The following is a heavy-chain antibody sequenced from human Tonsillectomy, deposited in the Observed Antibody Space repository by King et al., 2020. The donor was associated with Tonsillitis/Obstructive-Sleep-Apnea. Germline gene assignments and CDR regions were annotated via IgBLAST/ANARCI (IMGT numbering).Heavy chain of an antibody. Sequence: VQLLESGGGLVKPGGSLRLSCAASGFTFSDYYMSWIRQAPGKGLEWVSYISSSSSYTNYADSVKGRFTISRDNAKNSLYLHMNSLRAEDTAVYYCARDRIAAPRYYMDVWGKGTTVTVSS. CDR1: GFTFSDYY. V-gene: IGHV3-11*06. D-gene: IGHD6-6*01. CDR2: ISSSSSYT. CDR3: ARDRIAAPRYYMDV. J-gene: IGHJ6*03.